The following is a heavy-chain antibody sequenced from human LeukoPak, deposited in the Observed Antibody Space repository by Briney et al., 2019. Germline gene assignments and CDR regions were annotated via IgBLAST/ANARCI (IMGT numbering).Heavy chain of an antibody. CDR3: AREGYHGHLNY. V-gene: IGHV4-34*01. J-gene: IGHJ4*02. CDR2: INHSGST. Sequence: TPSETLSLTCAVYGGSFSGYYWSWIRQPPGKGLEWIGEINHSGSTNYNPSLKSRVTISVDTSKNQFSLKLSSVTAADTAVYYCAREGYHGHLNYWGQGTLVTVSS. D-gene: IGHD6-13*01. CDR1: GGSFSGYY.